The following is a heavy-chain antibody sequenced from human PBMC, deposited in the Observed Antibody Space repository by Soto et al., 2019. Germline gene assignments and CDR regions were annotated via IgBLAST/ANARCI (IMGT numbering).Heavy chain of an antibody. CDR2: IIPIFGTA. Sequence: QVQLVQSGAEVKKPGSSVKVSCKASGGTFSSYAISWVRQAPGQGLEWMGGIIPIFGTANYAQKFQGRVTITADVSTSTAYMELSSLRSVHTAVYFCARGGRGYCSSTSCYANWFDPWGQGTLVTVSS. V-gene: IGHV1-69*01. J-gene: IGHJ5*02. D-gene: IGHD2-2*01. CDR1: GGTFSSYA. CDR3: ARGGRGYCSSTSCYANWFDP.